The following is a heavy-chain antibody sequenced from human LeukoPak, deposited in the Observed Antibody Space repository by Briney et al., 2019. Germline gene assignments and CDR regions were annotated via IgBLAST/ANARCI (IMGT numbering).Heavy chain of an antibody. CDR2: ISSSSYI. J-gene: IGHJ4*02. D-gene: IGHD4-11*01. CDR3: AREGVFYSNYQFDY. Sequence: GGSLRLSCAASGFTFSNHAISWVRQAQGKGLEWVSSISSSSYIYYADSVKGRFTISRDNAKNSLYLQMNSLRAEDTAVYYCAREGVFYSNYQFDYWGQGTLVTVSS. CDR1: GFTFSNHA. V-gene: IGHV3-21*01.